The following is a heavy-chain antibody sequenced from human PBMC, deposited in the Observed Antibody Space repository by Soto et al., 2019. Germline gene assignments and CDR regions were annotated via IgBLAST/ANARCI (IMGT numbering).Heavy chain of an antibody. CDR1: GFTFDDYA. J-gene: IGHJ6*02. CDR3: AKDLGSFWSGLGAV. Sequence: SLRLSCAASGFTFDDYAMHWVRQAPGKGLEWVSGISWNSGSIGYADSVKGRFTISRDNAKNSLYLQMNSLRAEDTALYYCAKDLGSFWSGLGAVCGQGTTVTVSS. V-gene: IGHV3-9*01. CDR2: ISWNSGSI. D-gene: IGHD3-3*01.